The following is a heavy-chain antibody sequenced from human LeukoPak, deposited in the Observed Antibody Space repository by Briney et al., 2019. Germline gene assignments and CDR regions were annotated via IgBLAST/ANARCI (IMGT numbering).Heavy chain of an antibody. J-gene: IGHJ5*02. D-gene: IGHD6-6*01. CDR1: GGSISSYY. CDR2: IYTSGST. Sequence: PSETLSLTCTVSGGSISSYYWSWIRQPAGKGLEWIGRIYTSGSTNYNPSLKSRVTMSVDTSKNQFSLKMSSVTAADTAVYYRGRVLRYSSSSRWFDPWGQGTLVTVSS. V-gene: IGHV4-4*07. CDR3: GRVLRYSSSSRWFDP.